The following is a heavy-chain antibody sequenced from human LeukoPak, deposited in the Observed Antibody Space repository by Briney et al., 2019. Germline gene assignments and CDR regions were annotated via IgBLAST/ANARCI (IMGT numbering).Heavy chain of an antibody. CDR1: GFTFSSYA. CDR3: AKDFEEGVSGWYQYYFDY. V-gene: IGHV3-30-3*01. CDR2: ISYDGSNK. J-gene: IGHJ4*02. Sequence: GGSLRLSCAASGFTFSSYAMHWVRQAPGKGLEWVAVISYDGSNKYYADSVKGRFTISRDNSKNTLYLQMNSLRAEDTAVYYCAKDFEEGVSGWYQYYFDYWGQGTLVTVSS. D-gene: IGHD6-19*01.